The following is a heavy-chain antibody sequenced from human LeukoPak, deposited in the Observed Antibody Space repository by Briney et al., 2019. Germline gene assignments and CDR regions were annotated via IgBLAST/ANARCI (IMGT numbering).Heavy chain of an antibody. CDR3: RMSSSWTDAFDI. V-gene: IGHV1-2*02. CDR2: INPNSGGT. J-gene: IGHJ3*02. Sequence: ASVKVSCKASGYTFTGYYMHWVRQAPGQGLEWMGWINPNSGGTNHAQKFQGRVTMNRDTYISTAYMEPSRLRSDDTAVYYCRMSSSWTDAFDIWGQGTMVTVSS. CDR1: GYTFTGYY. D-gene: IGHD6-13*01.